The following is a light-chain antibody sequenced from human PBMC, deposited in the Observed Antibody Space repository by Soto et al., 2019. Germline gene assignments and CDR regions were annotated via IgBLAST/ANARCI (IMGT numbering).Light chain of an antibody. J-gene: IGKJ4*01. Sequence: ENLLTQSPGTLSLSPGEEATLSCRASQSVSRNFLAWYQQRPGQAPRLLIHGASSRVNGIPGRFSGSGFGTDFALASSRLEPEDFAVYYCLQYGTSPFTFRGGTRVTIK. V-gene: IGKV3-20*01. CDR3: LQYGTSPFT. CDR2: GAS. CDR1: QSVSRNF.